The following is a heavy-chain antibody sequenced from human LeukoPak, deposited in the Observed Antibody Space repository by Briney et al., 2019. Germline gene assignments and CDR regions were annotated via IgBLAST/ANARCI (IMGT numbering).Heavy chain of an antibody. CDR1: GFTFTSSA. Sequence: GASVKVSCKASGFTFTSSAMQWVRQARGQRLEWIGWIVVGSGNTNYAQKFQERVTITRDMSTSTAYMELSSLRSEDTAVYYCAADPGSGWYGDDAFDIWGQGTMVTVSS. D-gene: IGHD6-19*01. V-gene: IGHV1-58*02. CDR3: AADPGSGWYGDDAFDI. CDR2: IVVGSGNT. J-gene: IGHJ3*02.